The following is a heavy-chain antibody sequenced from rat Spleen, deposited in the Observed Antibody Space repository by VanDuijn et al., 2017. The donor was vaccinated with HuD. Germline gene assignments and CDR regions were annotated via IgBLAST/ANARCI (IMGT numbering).Heavy chain of an antibody. CDR3: AVAGYGY. CDR1: GFSFSNYG. J-gene: IGHJ2*01. Sequence: EVQLVESGGGLVQPGRSLKLSCAASGFSFSNYGMAWVRQAPTKGLEWVATISDDGSTTYYRDSVKGRFTISRDNAKSTQHLQMDSLRFEDMATYYCAVAGYGYWGQGVVVTVSS. CDR2: ISDDGSTT. V-gene: IGHV5-29*01. D-gene: IGHD4-3*01.